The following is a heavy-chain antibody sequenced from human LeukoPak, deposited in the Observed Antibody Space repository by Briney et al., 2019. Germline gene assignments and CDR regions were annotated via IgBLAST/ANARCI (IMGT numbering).Heavy chain of an antibody. CDR3: AGQTYYYGMDV. CDR1: GGSISSYY. CDR2: IYYSGST. Sequence: SETLSLTCTVSGGSISSYYWSRIRQPPGKGLEWIGYIYYSGSTNYNPSLKSRVTISVDTSKNQFSLKLSSVTAADTAVYYCAGQTYYYGMDVWGQGTTVTVSS. J-gene: IGHJ6*02. V-gene: IGHV4-59*08.